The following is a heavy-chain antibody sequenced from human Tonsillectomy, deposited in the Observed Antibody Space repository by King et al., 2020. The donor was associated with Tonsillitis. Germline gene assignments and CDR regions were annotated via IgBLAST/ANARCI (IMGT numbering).Heavy chain of an antibody. D-gene: IGHD6-19*01. Sequence: QVQLVESGPGLVKPSETLSLTCTFSGGSISSFYWSWIRQPAGKGLEWIGRIYSSGTTDYNPSLKSRVIMSVDTSKNQFFLRLSSVTAADTAMYYCARVSSTGYSSGWSRDAFDIWGQGTMVTVSS. V-gene: IGHV4-4*07. CDR1: GGSISSFY. CDR3: ARVSSTGYSSGWSRDAFDI. CDR2: IYSSGTT. J-gene: IGHJ3*02.